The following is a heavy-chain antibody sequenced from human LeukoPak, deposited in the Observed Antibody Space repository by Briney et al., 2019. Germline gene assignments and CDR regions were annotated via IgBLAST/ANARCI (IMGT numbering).Heavy chain of an antibody. CDR1: GFPFSSHG. CDR3: AKDLGYDYVWGEGNFYDY. J-gene: IGHJ4*02. D-gene: IGHD3-16*01. Sequence: GGTLRLSCAASGFPFSSHGMSWVRQAPGKGLEWVSGIIGGGGSTYYADSVKGRFTISGDNSKNTLYLQMNSLRAEDTAVYYCAKDLGYDYVWGEGNFYDYWGQGTLVTVSS. V-gene: IGHV3-23*01. CDR2: IIGGGGST.